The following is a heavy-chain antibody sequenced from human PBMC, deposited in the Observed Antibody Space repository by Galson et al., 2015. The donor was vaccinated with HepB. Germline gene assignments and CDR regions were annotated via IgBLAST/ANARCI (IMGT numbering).Heavy chain of an antibody. CDR3: AKDGGIVVEGYFDY. V-gene: IGHV3-43*01. CDR1: GFTFDDYT. D-gene: IGHD2-21*01. Sequence: SLRLSCAASGFTFDDYTMHWVRQAPGKGLEWVSLISWDGGSTYYADSVKGRFTISRDNSKNSLYLQMNSLRTEDTALYYCAKDGGIVVEGYFDYWGQGTLVTVSS. CDR2: ISWDGGST. J-gene: IGHJ4*02.